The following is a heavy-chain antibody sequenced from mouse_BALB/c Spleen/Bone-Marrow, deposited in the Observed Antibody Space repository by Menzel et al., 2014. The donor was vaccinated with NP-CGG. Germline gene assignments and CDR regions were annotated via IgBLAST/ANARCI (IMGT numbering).Heavy chain of an antibody. CDR3: ARPYFDY. Sequence: VQLQQSGAELVKPGASVELSCKASGYTFTSYWMHWVKQRPGQGLEWIGEINPSNGRTNYNEKFKSKATLTVDKSSSTACMQLSSLTSEDSAVYYCARPYFDYWGQGTTLTVSS. CDR1: GYTFTSYW. V-gene: IGHV1S81*02. CDR2: INPSNGRT. J-gene: IGHJ2*01.